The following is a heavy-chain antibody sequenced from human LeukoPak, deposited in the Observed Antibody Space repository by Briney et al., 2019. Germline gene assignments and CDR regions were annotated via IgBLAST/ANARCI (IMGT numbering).Heavy chain of an antibody. CDR1: GFTFSSYS. J-gene: IGHJ4*02. Sequence: GGSLRLSCAASGFTFSSYSMNWVRQAPGKGLEWVSSISSSSSYIYYADSVKGRFTISRDNAKNSLYLQMNSLRAEDTAVYYCARVFIVDTAMVTVDYWGQGTLVTVSS. CDR3: ARVFIVDTAMVTVDY. D-gene: IGHD5-18*01. V-gene: IGHV3-21*01. CDR2: ISSSSSYI.